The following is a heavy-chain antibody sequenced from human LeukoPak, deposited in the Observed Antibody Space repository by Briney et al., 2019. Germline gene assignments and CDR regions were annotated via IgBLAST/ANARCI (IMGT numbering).Heavy chain of an antibody. D-gene: IGHD5-12*01. CDR2: ISGSDNTI. J-gene: IGHJ4*02. CDR3: ARVHRGYSFGRLDY. CDR1: GFTFSSYS. Sequence: GGSLRLSCAASGFTFSSYSMNWVRQAPGKGLEWVSYISGSDNTIYYADSVKGRFTISRDNARNSLYLQMNSLRDEDTAVYYCARVHRGYSFGRLDYWGQGTLVTVPS. V-gene: IGHV3-48*02.